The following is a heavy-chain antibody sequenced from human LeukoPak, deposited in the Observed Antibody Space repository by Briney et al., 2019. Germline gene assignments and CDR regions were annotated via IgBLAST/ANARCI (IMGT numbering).Heavy chain of an antibody. J-gene: IGHJ3*02. CDR2: MNPNSGNT. CDR1: GYTFTSYD. CDR3: ARDRPPYHYDSSGYFGDAFDI. V-gene: IGHV1-8*01. D-gene: IGHD3-22*01. Sequence: ASVKVSCKASGYTFTSYDINWVRQATGQGLEWMGWMNPNSGNTGYAQKFQGRVTMTRNTSISTAYMELSSLRSEDTAVYYCARDRPPYHYDSSGYFGDAFDIWGQGTMVTVSS.